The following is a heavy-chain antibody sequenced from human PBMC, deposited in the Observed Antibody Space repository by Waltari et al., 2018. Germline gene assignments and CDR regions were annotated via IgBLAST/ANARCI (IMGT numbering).Heavy chain of an antibody. D-gene: IGHD3-10*01. CDR2: ISSSSSTI. Sequence: EVQLVESGGGLVQPGGSLRLSCAASGFTFSSYSMNWVRQAPGKGLEWVSYISSSSSTIYYADSVKGRFTISRDNAKNSLYLQMNSLRAEDTAVYYCARNYYGSLDPWGQGTLVTVSS. CDR1: GFTFSSYS. J-gene: IGHJ5*02. CDR3: ARNYYGSLDP. V-gene: IGHV3-48*01.